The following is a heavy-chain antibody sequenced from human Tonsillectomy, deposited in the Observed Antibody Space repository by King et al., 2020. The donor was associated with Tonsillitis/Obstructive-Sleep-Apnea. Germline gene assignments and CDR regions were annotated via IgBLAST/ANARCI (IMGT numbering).Heavy chain of an antibody. Sequence: VQLVESGGGLVQPGGSLRLSCAASGFTFSSYAMSWVRQAPGTGLEWVSAISGSGDSPYYADSVKGRFPISRDNSKNTLYLQMNSLRAEDTAVYYCAKARGDYEPYYGMDVWGQGTTVTVSS. J-gene: IGHJ6*02. CDR2: ISGSGDSP. CDR1: GFTFSSYA. V-gene: IGHV3-23*04. D-gene: IGHD4-17*01. CDR3: AKARGDYEPYYGMDV.